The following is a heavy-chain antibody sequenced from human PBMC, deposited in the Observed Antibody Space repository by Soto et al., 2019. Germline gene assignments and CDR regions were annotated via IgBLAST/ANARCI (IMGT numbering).Heavy chain of an antibody. D-gene: IGHD6-13*01. Sequence: QVQLVQSGAEVRKSGSSVKVSCKAAGGTFSDYALSWVRQSPGQGLEWMGGIIPMFATTNYAQTIQGRVTITADDSATTAHLELRSVKAEDTAVYYCARGRGIGFSSTWNIYWYYNMDVWCHGTTVTVSS. CDR2: IIPMFATT. CDR1: GGTFSDYA. J-gene: IGHJ6*02. CDR3: ARGRGIGFSSTWNIYWYYNMDV. V-gene: IGHV1-69*01.